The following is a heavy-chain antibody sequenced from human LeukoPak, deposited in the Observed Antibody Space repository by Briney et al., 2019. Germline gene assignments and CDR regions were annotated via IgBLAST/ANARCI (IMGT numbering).Heavy chain of an antibody. V-gene: IGHV1-46*01. Sequence: ASVHVSCKASGYIFTSYYMLWVRQAPGQGLEWMGIINPSGGSTSYAQKFQGRVTMTRDTSTSTVYMELSSLRSEDTAVYYCARVFSGTFRDAFDIWGQGTMVTVSS. D-gene: IGHD1-26*01. J-gene: IGHJ3*02. CDR3: ARVFSGTFRDAFDI. CDR1: GYIFTSYY. CDR2: INPSGGST.